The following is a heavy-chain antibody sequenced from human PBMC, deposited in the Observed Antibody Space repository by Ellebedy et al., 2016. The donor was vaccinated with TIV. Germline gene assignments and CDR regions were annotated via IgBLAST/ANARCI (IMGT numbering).Heavy chain of an antibody. Sequence: ASVKVSCKASGYTFTTYAMHWVRQAPGQRLEWMGWINAGNGDTKYSQKLQGRVTITRDTSASTAYMELSSLRSEDTAVYYCARERVTGYFDYWGQGTLVTVSS. V-gene: IGHV1-3*01. CDR3: ARERVTGYFDY. CDR2: INAGNGDT. CDR1: GYTFTTYA. J-gene: IGHJ4*02. D-gene: IGHD1-14*01.